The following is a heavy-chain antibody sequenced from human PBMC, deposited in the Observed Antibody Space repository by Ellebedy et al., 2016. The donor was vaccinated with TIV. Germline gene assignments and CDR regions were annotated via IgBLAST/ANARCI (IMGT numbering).Heavy chain of an antibody. CDR2: ISCDGSRK. CDR3: ARGCRGSSCYSV. CDR1: GFTFSSYA. D-gene: IGHD2-15*01. J-gene: IGHJ4*02. Sequence: GESLKISCAASGFTFSSYAIHWVRQAPGKGLEWVAVISCDGSRKSEADSVKGRFTISRDNTKNTLYLEMNSLRVEDTAVYYCARGCRGSSCYSVWGQGTLVTVSS. V-gene: IGHV3-30-3*01.